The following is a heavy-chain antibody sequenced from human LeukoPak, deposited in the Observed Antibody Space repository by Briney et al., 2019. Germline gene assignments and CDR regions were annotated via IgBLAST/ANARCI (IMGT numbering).Heavy chain of an antibody. Sequence: GGSLRLSCAVSGFTFSSYWMHWVRQAPGKGLVWVSRINSDGRRTTYAESVKGRFTISRDNAKNTLYPQMNSLRAEDTAVYYCASLFLCYGCSSSSASVNIWGQGTMVTVSS. CDR1: GFTFSSYW. D-gene: IGHD6-6*01. V-gene: IGHV3-74*01. CDR2: INSDGRRT. J-gene: IGHJ3*02. CDR3: ASLFLCYGCSSSSASVNI.